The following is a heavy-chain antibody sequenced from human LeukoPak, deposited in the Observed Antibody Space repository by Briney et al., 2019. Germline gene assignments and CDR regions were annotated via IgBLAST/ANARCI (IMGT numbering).Heavy chain of an antibody. Sequence: SGTLSLTCAVSGGSISSSNWWSWVRQPPGKEREWIGEIYHSGSTNYNPSLKSRVTISVDKSKNQFSLKLSSVTAADTAVYYCARVQWVVRGVISYFDYWGQGTLVTVSS. D-gene: IGHD3-10*01. CDR3: ARVQWVVRGVISYFDY. CDR2: IYHSGST. J-gene: IGHJ4*02. V-gene: IGHV4-4*02. CDR1: GGSISSSNW.